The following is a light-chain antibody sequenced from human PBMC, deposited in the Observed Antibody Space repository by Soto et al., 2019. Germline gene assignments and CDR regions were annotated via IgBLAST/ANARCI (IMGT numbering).Light chain of an antibody. J-gene: IGKJ4*01. CDR3: QQYSDWSPIT. V-gene: IGKV3-15*01. CDR2: GAS. CDR1: QSVGTN. Sequence: EIVMTQSPGALSLSPGERATLSCRASQSVGTNLAWYQQKPGQAPRPLIYGASARATDVLARFSGSGSGTEFTLSISSLQSEDFAVYYCQQYSDWSPITFGGGTKV.